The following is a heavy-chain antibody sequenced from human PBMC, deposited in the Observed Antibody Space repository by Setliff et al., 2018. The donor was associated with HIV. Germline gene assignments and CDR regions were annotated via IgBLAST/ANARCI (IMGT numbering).Heavy chain of an antibody. D-gene: IGHD3-10*01. J-gene: IGHJ2*01. V-gene: IGHV4-28*01. CDR1: GYSVSSSYW. Sequence: SETLSLTCAVSGYSVSSSYWWGWIRPPPGKGLEWIGWIGYIYKGGSTYYNPSLKSRVTMSVDTSKNHFSLKLRSVTAVDTAVYYCARSTLWFGEADWYFDLWVRGALVTVSS. CDR3: ARSTLWFGEADWYFDL. CDR2: IYKGGST.